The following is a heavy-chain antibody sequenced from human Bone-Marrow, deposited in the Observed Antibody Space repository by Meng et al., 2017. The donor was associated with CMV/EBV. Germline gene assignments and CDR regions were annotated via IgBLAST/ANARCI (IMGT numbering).Heavy chain of an antibody. CDR3: ARDMKQFSTIVVVPAARYFDL. V-gene: IGHV3-11*04. CDR1: GFTFSDYY. D-gene: IGHD2-2*01. CDR2: ISSSGSTI. J-gene: IGHJ2*01. Sequence: GGSLRLSCAASGFTFSDYYMSWIRQAPGKGLEWVSYISSSGSTIYYSDSVKGRFTISRDNAKNSLYLQMNSLRAADTAVYYCARDMKQFSTIVVVPAARYFDLWGRGTLVTVSS.